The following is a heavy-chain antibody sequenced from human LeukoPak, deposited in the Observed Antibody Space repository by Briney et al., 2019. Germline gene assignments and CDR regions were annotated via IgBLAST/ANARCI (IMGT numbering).Heavy chain of an antibody. V-gene: IGHV5-51*01. CDR1: GYIFTSYW. CDR2: IDPGDSDT. J-gene: IGHJ5*02. D-gene: IGHD2-21*01. Sequence: GESLKISCKASGYIFTSYWIGWVRQMPGKGLEWMGIIDPGDSDTRYSPSFQGQVTISADKSISTAYLQWSTLKASDTAMYYCARQGSISGRRNWFDPWGQGTLVTVSS. CDR3: ARQGSISGRRNWFDP.